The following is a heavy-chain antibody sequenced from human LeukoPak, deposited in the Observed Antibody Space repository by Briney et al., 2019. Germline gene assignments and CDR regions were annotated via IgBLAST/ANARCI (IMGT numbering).Heavy chain of an antibody. Sequence: GGSLRLSCAASGFTFSGSAMHWVRQASGKGLEWVGRIRSKANSYATAYAASVKGRFTISRDDSKNTAYLQINSLKTEDTAVYYCTSKPLLYSADYWGQGTLVTVSS. CDR1: GFTFSGSA. CDR2: IRSKANSYAT. CDR3: TSKPLLYSADY. J-gene: IGHJ4*02. V-gene: IGHV3-73*01. D-gene: IGHD2-2*02.